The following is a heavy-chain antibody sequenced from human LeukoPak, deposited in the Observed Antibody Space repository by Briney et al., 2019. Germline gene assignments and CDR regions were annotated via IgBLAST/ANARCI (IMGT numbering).Heavy chain of an antibody. CDR2: IIPIFGTA. CDR3: ARDGGDYPRAFDI. J-gene: IGHJ3*02. D-gene: IGHD4-17*01. CDR1: GGTFSSYA. V-gene: IGHV1-69*01. Sequence: ASVKVSFKASGGTFSSYAISWVRQAPGQGLEWMGGIIPIFGTANYAQKFQGRVTITADESTSTAYMELSSLRSEDTAVYYCARDGGDYPRAFDIWGQGTMVTVSS.